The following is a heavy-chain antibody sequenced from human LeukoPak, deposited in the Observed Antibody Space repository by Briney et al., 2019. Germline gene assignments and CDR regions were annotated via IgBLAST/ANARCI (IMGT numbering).Heavy chain of an antibody. CDR3: ARDMGPRLEKLFKSGQLLDY. CDR2: INPSGGST. D-gene: IGHD1-1*01. Sequence: ASVKVSCKASGYTFTSYYMHWVRQAPGQGLEWMGIINPSGGSTSYAQKFQGRVTMTTDTSTSTAYMELRSLRSDDTAVYYCARDMGPRLEKLFKSGQLLDYWGQGTLVTVSS. CDR1: GYTFTSYY. V-gene: IGHV1-46*01. J-gene: IGHJ4*02.